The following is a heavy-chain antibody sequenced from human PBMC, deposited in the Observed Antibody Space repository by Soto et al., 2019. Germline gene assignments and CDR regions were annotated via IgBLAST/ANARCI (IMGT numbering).Heavy chain of an antibody. Sequence: SETLSLTCTVSGGSISSSSYYWGWIRQPPGKGLEWIGSIYYSGSTYYNPSLKSRVTISVDTSKNQFSLKLSSVTAADTAVYYCARRPKVPVGSFDYWGQGTLVTVSS. V-gene: IGHV4-39*01. J-gene: IGHJ4*02. CDR3: ARRPKVPVGSFDY. CDR2: IYYSGST. D-gene: IGHD2-2*01. CDR1: GGSISSSSYY.